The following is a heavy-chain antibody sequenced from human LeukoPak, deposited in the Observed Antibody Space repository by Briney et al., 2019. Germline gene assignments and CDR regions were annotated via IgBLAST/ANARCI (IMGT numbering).Heavy chain of an antibody. V-gene: IGHV3-48*01. CDR3: STAKFDY. CDR1: GFTLSGYS. Sequence: GESLRLACAASGFTLSGYSMNWVRQAPGKGLEWVSHIGISGAIHYGDSVKGRFTISRDNVKNSVYLQMNSLRAEDTAVYYCSTAKFDYWGQGSLVTVSS. CDR2: IGISGAI. J-gene: IGHJ4*02.